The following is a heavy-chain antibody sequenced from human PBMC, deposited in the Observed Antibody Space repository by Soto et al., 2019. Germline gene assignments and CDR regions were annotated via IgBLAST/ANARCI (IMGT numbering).Heavy chain of an antibody. CDR3: ARHEVKQQLIFDY. D-gene: IGHD6-13*01. V-gene: IGHV4-61*08. CDR2: INHSGST. J-gene: IGHJ4*02. CDR1: GGSISSGDYY. Sequence: PSETLSLTCTVSGGSISSGDYYWSWIRQPPGKGLEWIGEINHSGSTNYNPSLKSRVTISVDTSKNQFSLKLSSVTAADTAVYYCARHEVKQQLIFDYWGQGTLVTAPQ.